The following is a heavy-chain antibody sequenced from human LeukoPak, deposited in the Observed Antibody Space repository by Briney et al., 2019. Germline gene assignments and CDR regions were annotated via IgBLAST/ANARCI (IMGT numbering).Heavy chain of an antibody. V-gene: IGHV1-2*02. J-gene: IGHJ4*02. D-gene: IGHD6-19*01. CDR3: AREEAVAGTFFDY. Sequence: ASVKVSCKASGYTFIGYYMHWVRQAPGQGLEWMGWINPNSGGTNYAQKFQGRVTMTSDTSISTAYMELSRLRSDDTAVYYCAREEAVAGTFFDYWGQGTLVTVSS. CDR1: GYTFIGYY. CDR2: INPNSGGT.